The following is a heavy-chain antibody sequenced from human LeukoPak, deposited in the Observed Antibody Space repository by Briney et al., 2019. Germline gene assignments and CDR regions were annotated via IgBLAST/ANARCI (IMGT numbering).Heavy chain of an antibody. D-gene: IGHD1-7*01. CDR1: GYTFTSYD. Sequence: ASVKVSCKASGYTFTSYDINWVRQATGQGLEWMGWMNPNSGNTGYAQKFQGRVTMTRNTSISTAYMELSSLRSEDTAAYYCARGGITGTTGYYYYGMDVWGQGTTVTASS. CDR2: MNPNSGNT. CDR3: ARGGITGTTGYYYYGMDV. J-gene: IGHJ6*02. V-gene: IGHV1-8*01.